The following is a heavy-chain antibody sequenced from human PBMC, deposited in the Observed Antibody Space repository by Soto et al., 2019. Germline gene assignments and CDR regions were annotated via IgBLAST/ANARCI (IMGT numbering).Heavy chain of an antibody. CDR2: ISHSGST. V-gene: IGHV4-31*03. Sequence: SETLSLTCTVSGGSISSAAYYWSWIRQHPGKGLEWIGYISHSGSTYYNTSLKSRVTISVDTSKNQFSLKLSSVTAADTAVYYCARSRVFWSGVYYYYYMDVWGKGTTVTVSS. CDR1: GGSISSAAYY. D-gene: IGHD3-3*01. CDR3: ARSRVFWSGVYYYYYMDV. J-gene: IGHJ6*03.